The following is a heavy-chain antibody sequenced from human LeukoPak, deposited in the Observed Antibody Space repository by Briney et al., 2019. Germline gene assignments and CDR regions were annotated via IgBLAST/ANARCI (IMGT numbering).Heavy chain of an antibody. CDR3: ARNPTLWDSSSWYNWFDP. CDR1: GGSISSDY. V-gene: IGHV4-59*01. CDR2: IYYSGRT. Sequence: SGSLSLTCTVSGGSISSDYWSWIRQPPGKGLERSGDIYYSGRTNYNPSLNTRVTISVHTSKHQFSLKLSSVPAADTAVYYCARNPTLWDSSSWYNWFDPWGQGTLVTVSS. D-gene: IGHD6-13*01. J-gene: IGHJ5*02.